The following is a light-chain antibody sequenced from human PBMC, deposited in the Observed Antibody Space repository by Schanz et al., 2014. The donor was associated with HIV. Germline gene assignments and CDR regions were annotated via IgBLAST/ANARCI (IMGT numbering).Light chain of an antibody. V-gene: IGLV2-8*01. CDR1: SSDVGGYNY. CDR2: EVS. J-gene: IGLJ2*01. Sequence: QSALTQPPSASGSPGQPVTIFCTGSSSDVGGYNYVSWYQQHPGKAPKVMIYEVSRRPSGVSNRFSGSKSGNTASLTVSGLQAEDEADYYCISYAGTNNPVFGGGTKLTVL. CDR3: ISYAGTNNPV.